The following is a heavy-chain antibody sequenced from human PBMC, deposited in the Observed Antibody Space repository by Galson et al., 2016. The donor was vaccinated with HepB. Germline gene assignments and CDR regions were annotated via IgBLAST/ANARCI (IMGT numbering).Heavy chain of an antibody. J-gene: IGHJ4*02. D-gene: IGHD1-26*01. CDR1: GFTVSNNY. CDR2: IYSTGTT. Sequence: SLRLSCAASGFTVSNNYVLWFRQAPGKVLEWVSLIYSTGTTSYADSVKGRFTISRDSSKNTLYLQMNSLRAEDTAIYYCARDSGTPPPRRGPSSGYWGQGTLVTVSS. V-gene: IGHV3-53*01. CDR3: ARDSGTPPPRRGPSSGY.